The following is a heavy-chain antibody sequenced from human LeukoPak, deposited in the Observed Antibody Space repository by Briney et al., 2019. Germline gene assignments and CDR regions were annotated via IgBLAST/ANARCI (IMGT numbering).Heavy chain of an antibody. CDR1: GGTFSSYA. CDR2: IIPIFGTA. CDR3: AGDHRDLYYFDY. D-gene: IGHD3-10*01. V-gene: IGHV1-69*01. J-gene: IGHJ4*02. Sequence: ASVTVSCKASGGTFSSYAISWVRQAPGQGLEWMGGIIPIFGTANYAQKFQGRVTITADESTSTAYMELSSLRSEDTAVYYCAGDHRDLYYFDYWGQGTLVTVSS.